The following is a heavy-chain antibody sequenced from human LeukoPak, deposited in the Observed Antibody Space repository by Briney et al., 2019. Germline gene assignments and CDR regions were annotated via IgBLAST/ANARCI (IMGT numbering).Heavy chain of an antibody. D-gene: IGHD5-18*01. V-gene: IGHV3-23*01. J-gene: IGHJ4*02. Sequence: GGSLRLSCAASGFTFSDYYMSWIRQAPGKGLEWVSAISGSGGSTYYADSVKGRFTISRDNSKNTLYLQMNSLRAEDTAVYYCAPLNTAIPNYWGQGTLVTVSS. CDR1: GFTFSDYY. CDR2: ISGSGGST. CDR3: APLNTAIPNY.